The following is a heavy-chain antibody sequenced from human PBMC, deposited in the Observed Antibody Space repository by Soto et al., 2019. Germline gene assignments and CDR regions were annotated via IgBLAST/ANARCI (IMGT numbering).Heavy chain of an antibody. D-gene: IGHD4-17*01. CDR1: GFTFSSYA. J-gene: IGHJ3*02. CDR2: MSGSGGST. CDR3: AKVGKKRDYGDGGAFDI. V-gene: IGHV3-23*01. Sequence: EVQLLESGGGLVQPGGSLRLSCAASGFTFSSYAMSWVRQAPGKGLEWVSAMSGSGGSTYYADSVKGRFTISRDNSKNTLYLQMNSLRAEDTAVYYCAKVGKKRDYGDGGAFDIWGQGTMVTVSS.